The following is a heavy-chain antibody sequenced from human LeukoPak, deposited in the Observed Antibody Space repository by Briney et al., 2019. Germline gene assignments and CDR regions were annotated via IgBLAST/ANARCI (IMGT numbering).Heavy chain of an antibody. CDR2: IRSKTYGGTT. D-gene: IGHD2-2*01. CDR1: GFTFADYL. Sequence: GGSLRLSCTAPGFTFADYLMSWFRQAPEKGLEWVGFIRSKTYGGTTEYAASVKGRFTISRDDSKSIAYLQMNSLETEDTAVYYCAKPATSILIYFDSWGQGTLVTVSS. V-gene: IGHV3-49*03. CDR3: AKPATSILIYFDS. J-gene: IGHJ4*02.